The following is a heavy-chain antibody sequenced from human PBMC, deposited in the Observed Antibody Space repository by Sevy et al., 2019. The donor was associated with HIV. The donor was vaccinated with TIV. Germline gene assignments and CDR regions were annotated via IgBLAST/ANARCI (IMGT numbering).Heavy chain of an antibody. Sequence: GGSLRLSCAASGFTFSKAWMNWVRQAPGKGLEWVGRIKSKTDGGTTDYAASVKGRLTISRYDSKDTLYLQMNSLKTDDTAVYYCTTKKDFWSGYFYFDYWGQGTLVTVSS. D-gene: IGHD3-3*01. CDR1: GFTFSKAW. CDR2: IKSKTDGGTT. J-gene: IGHJ4*02. V-gene: IGHV3-15*05. CDR3: TTKKDFWSGYFYFDY.